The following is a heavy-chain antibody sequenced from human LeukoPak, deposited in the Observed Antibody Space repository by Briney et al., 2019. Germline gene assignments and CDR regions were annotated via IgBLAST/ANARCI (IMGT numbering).Heavy chain of an antibody. J-gene: IGHJ6*02. CDR3: ATAPYYYGSGRYPYCYYGMDV. V-gene: IGHV3-33*01. CDR2: IWYDGSNK. D-gene: IGHD3-10*01. Sequence: GGSLRLSCAASGFTFSSYGMHWVRQAPGKGLEWVAVIWYDGSNKYYADSVKGRFTIPRDHSKNTLHLQLKSLRAEDTAVYYCATAPYYYGSGRYPYCYYGMDVWGQGTTVTVSS. CDR1: GFTFSSYG.